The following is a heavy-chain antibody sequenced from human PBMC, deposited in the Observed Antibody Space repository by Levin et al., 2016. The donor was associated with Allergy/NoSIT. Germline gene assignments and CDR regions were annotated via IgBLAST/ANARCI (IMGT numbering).Heavy chain of an antibody. Sequence: VRQAPGKGLEWVSSISSSSSYIYYADSVKGRFTISRDNAKNSLYLQMNSLRAEDTAVYYCARVCSSTSCFPGHIFDYWGQGTLVTVSS. CDR3: ARVCSSTSCFPGHIFDY. D-gene: IGHD2-2*01. V-gene: IGHV3-21*01. J-gene: IGHJ4*02. CDR2: ISSSSSYI.